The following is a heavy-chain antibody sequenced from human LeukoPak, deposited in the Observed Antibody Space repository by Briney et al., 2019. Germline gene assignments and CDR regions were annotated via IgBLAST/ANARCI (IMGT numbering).Heavy chain of an antibody. J-gene: IGHJ3*02. CDR2: INPNSGGT. Sequence: GASVKVSCKASGYTFTGYYMHWVRQAPGQGLEWMGWINPNSGGTNYAQRFQGRVTMTRDTSISTAYMELSRLRSDDTAVYYCARVPREERGIAAAVFDAFDIWGQGTMVTVSS. D-gene: IGHD6-13*01. CDR1: GYTFTGYY. V-gene: IGHV1-2*02. CDR3: ARVPREERGIAAAVFDAFDI.